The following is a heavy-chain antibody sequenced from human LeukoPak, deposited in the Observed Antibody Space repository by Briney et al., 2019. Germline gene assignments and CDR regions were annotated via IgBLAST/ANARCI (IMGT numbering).Heavy chain of an antibody. Sequence: ASVKVSCKSSGYTFTGYYMHWVRQAPGQGLEWMGWISPNSGGTNYAQKFQGRVTMTRDTSISTAYMELSRLRSDDTAVYYCARSGPRITMVRGVLGYWGQGTLVTVSS. V-gene: IGHV1-2*02. D-gene: IGHD3-10*01. CDR1: GYTFTGYY. CDR3: ARSGPRITMVRGVLGY. CDR2: ISPNSGGT. J-gene: IGHJ4*02.